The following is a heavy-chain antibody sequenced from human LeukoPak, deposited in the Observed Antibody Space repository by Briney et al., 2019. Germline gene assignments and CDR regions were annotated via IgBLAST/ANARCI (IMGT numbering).Heavy chain of an antibody. D-gene: IGHD3-10*01. J-gene: IGHJ4*02. V-gene: IGHV1-46*01. Sequence: ASVTASCKSSGYTFTSYYMYWVRQAPGQGLEWMGIINPSGGSTSYAQKFQGRVTMTRDTSTSTVYMELSSLRSEDTAVYYCARDSGMVRGTVDYWGQGTLVTVSS. CDR2: INPSGGST. CDR3: ARDSGMVRGTVDY. CDR1: GYTFTSYY.